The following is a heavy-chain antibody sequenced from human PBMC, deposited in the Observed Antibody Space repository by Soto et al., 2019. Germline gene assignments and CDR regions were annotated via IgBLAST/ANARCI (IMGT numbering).Heavy chain of an antibody. Sequence: EVQVVESGGGLVQPGGSLRLSCAASGFSFSSYTMKWVRQAPGKGLEWGSDISRSSSAIYYADSVKGRFTISRDNAKNSLYLQMNSLRAEDTAVYYCARDREYCSGDNCYETGSDYWGQGTLVTVSS. CDR3: ARDREYCSGDNCYETGSDY. V-gene: IGHV3-48*01. CDR2: ISRSSSAI. CDR1: GFSFSSYT. J-gene: IGHJ4*02. D-gene: IGHD2-15*01.